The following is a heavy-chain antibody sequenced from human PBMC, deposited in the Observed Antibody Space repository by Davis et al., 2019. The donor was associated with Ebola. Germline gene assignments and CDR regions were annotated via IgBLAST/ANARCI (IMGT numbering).Heavy chain of an antibody. V-gene: IGHV3-66*01. CDR2: IYSSGRT. J-gene: IGHJ6*02. CDR3: ASYGSYYYYGMDV. CDR1: GFTVSSNY. D-gene: IGHD1-26*01. Sequence: PGGSLRLSCAASGFTVSSNYMSWVRQAPGKGLEWVSVIYSSGRTYYADSVKGRFTISRDNSKNTLYLQMNSLRAEDTAVYYCASYGSYYYYGMDVWGQGTTVTVSS.